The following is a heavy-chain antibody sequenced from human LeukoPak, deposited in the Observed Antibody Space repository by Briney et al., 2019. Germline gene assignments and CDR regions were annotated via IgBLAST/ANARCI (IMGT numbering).Heavy chain of an antibody. J-gene: IGHJ4*02. V-gene: IGHV3-48*03. D-gene: IGHD6-19*01. Sequence: PGGSLRLSCAASGFTFSSYEMNWVRQAPGKGLEWVSYISSSGSTMYYADSVKGRFTISRDNAKNSLYLQMNSLRAEDTAVYYCARADIAVAGTYDYWGQGTLVTVSS. CDR3: ARADIAVAGTYDY. CDR1: GFTFSSYE. CDR2: ISSSGSTM.